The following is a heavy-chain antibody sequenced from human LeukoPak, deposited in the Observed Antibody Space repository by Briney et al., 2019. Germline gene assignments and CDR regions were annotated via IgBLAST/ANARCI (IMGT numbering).Heavy chain of an antibody. CDR3: ARAPLTPYYYGSGSYYYYGMDV. D-gene: IGHD3-10*01. CDR2: IYYSGST. CDR1: GGSISSYY. J-gene: IGHJ6*02. V-gene: IGHV4-59*01. Sequence: SETLSLTCTVSGGSISSYYWSWIRQPPGKGLEWIGYIYYSGSTNYNPSLKSRVTISVDTSKNQFSLKLSSVTAADTAVYYCARAPLTPYYYGSGSYYYYGMDVWGQGTTVTVSS.